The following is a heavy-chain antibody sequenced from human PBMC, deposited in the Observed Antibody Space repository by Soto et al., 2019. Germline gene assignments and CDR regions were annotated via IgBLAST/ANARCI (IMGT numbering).Heavy chain of an antibody. Sequence: ASVKVSCKASGYTFTSYDINWVRQATGQGLEWMGWMNPNSGNTGYAQKFQGRVTMTRNTSISTAYMELSSLRSEDTAVYYCATTYGYSSGWYQGDAFDIWGQGTMVTVSS. CDR3: ATTYGYSSGWYQGDAFDI. V-gene: IGHV1-8*01. CDR1: GYTFTSYD. CDR2: MNPNSGNT. D-gene: IGHD6-19*01. J-gene: IGHJ3*02.